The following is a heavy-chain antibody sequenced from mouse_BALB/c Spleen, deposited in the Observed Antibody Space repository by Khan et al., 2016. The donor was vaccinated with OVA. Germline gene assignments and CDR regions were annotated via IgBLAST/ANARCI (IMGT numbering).Heavy chain of an antibody. J-gene: IGHJ2*01. CDR2: IDPYNGGT. Sequence: VQLQQSGPELVKPGASVKVSCKASGYSFTDYNMFWVKQSHGKSLEWIGYIDPYNGGTSYNQKFKGKATLTGDKSSSTAFMNLSSLKSEGSAVFYVARTDYDGGSYSVEDWGHCTTLTVSS. V-gene: IGHV1S135*01. D-gene: IGHD1-1*02. CDR1: GYSFTDYN. CDR3: ARTDYDGGSYSVED.